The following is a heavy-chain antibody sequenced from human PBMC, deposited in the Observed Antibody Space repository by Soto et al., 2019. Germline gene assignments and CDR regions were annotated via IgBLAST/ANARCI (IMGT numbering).Heavy chain of an antibody. D-gene: IGHD3-22*01. CDR1: GASISSGDYY. CDR2: IYYSGST. Sequence: QVQLRESGPGLVKPSQTLSLTCTVSGASISSGDYYWTWIRQPPGKGLEWIGSIYYSGSTYYNPSLKSRVTISVDTSNNQFSLKLSSVTAADTAVYYCARASYDSSTYYLDYWGQGTLVTVSS. CDR3: ARASYDSSTYYLDY. J-gene: IGHJ4*02. V-gene: IGHV4-30-4*01.